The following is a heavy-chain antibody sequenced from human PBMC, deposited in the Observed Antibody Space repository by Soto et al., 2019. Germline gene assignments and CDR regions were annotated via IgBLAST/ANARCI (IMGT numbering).Heavy chain of an antibody. CDR1: GGSISSYY. V-gene: IGHV4-59*01. CDR2: IYYSGST. CDR3: ARLSFSEYDFWSGYYILDY. J-gene: IGHJ4*02. D-gene: IGHD3-3*01. Sequence: QVQLQESGPGLVKPSETLSLTCTVSGGSISSYYWSWIRQPPGKGLEWIGYIYYSGSTNYNPSLKSRVTISVDTSKNQFSLKLSSVTAADTAVYYCARLSFSEYDFWSGYYILDYWGQGTLVTVSS.